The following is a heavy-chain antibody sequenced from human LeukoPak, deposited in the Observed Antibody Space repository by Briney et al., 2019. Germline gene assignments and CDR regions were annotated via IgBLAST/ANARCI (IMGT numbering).Heavy chain of an antibody. J-gene: IGHJ6*03. CDR2: INPNSGGT. CDR3: AASVRGSNYYYYYMDV. CDR1: GYTFTGYY. Sequence: ASVKVSCKASGYTFTGYYMHWVRQAPGQGLEWMGWINPNSGGTNYAQKFQGRVTMTRDTSISTAYMELSRLRSDDTAVYYCAASVRGSNYYYYYMDVWGKGTTVTVSS. V-gene: IGHV1-2*02. D-gene: IGHD3-10*01.